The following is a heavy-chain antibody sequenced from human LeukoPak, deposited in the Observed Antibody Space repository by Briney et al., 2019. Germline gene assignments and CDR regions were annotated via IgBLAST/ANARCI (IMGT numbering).Heavy chain of an antibody. D-gene: IGHD3-3*01. CDR2: ISSSSTI. V-gene: IGHV3-48*01. Sequence: GGSLRLSCAASGFTSSSYSMNWVRQAPGKGLEWVSYISSSSTIYYADSVKGRFTISRDNAKNSLYLQMNSLRAEDTAVYYCATPYYDFWSGYYRGEDYWGQGTLVTVSS. CDR3: ATPYYDFWSGYYRGEDY. J-gene: IGHJ4*02. CDR1: GFTSSSYS.